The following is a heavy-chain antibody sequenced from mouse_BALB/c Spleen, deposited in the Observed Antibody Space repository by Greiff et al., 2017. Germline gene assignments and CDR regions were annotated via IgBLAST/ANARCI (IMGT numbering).Heavy chain of an antibody. CDR1: GYTFSSYW. J-gene: IGHJ4*01. CDR3: ARWGPNYYAMDY. CDR2: ILPGSGST. V-gene: IGHV1-9*01. Sequence: QVQLQQSGAELMKPGASVKISCKATGYTFSSYWIEWVKQRPGHGLEWIGEILPGSGSTNYNEKFKGKATFTADTSSNTAYMQLSSLTSEDSAVYYCARWGPNYYAMDYWGQGTSVTVSS.